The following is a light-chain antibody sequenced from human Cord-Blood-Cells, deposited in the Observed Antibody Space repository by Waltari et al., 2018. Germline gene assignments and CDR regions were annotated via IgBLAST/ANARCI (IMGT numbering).Light chain of an antibody. V-gene: IGKV4-1*01. CDR1: QSVLYSSNNKNY. Sequence: DIVMTQSPDSLAVSLGERATINCKSSQSVLYSSNNKNYLAWYQQKPGQPPKLLMYWASTRESGVPDRFSGSGSGTDFTLTISSLQAEDVAVYYCQQDYSTPPTFGQGTKVEIK. J-gene: IGKJ1*01. CDR3: QQDYSTPPT. CDR2: WAS.